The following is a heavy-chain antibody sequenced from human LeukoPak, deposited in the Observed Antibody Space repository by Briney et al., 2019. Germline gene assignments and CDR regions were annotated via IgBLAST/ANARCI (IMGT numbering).Heavy chain of an antibody. J-gene: IGHJ6*03. CDR3: AKSAIPNYYYYYMDV. CDR1: GFTFSSYA. Sequence: GGSLRLSCGASGFTFSSYAMSWVRQAPGKGLEWVSTISGSGGSTYYADSVKGRFTISRDNSKNTLYLQMNSLRAEDTAVYYCAKSAIPNYYYYYMDVWGKGTTVTVSS. D-gene: IGHD2-21*01. V-gene: IGHV3-23*01. CDR2: ISGSGGST.